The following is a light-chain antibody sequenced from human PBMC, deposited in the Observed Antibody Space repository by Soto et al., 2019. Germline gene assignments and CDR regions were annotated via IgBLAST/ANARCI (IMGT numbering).Light chain of an antibody. CDR2: DVT. CDR1: SSEVGNYNY. Sequence: QSVLAQPASVSGSPGQSITISCTGTSSEVGNYNYVSWYQHHPDKAPKLVIYDVTNRPSGVSNRFSGSKSGNTASLTISGLQAEDEADYYCNSYTSSTTPYVFGTGTKVTVL. V-gene: IGLV2-14*03. J-gene: IGLJ1*01. CDR3: NSYTSSTTPYV.